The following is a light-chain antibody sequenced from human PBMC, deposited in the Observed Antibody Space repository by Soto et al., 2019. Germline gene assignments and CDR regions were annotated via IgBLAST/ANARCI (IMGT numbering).Light chain of an antibody. CDR3: QQRSSWYS. CDR2: GAS. V-gene: IGKV1-9*01. J-gene: IGKJ2*03. Sequence: DIQLTQSPFFLSASVGDRVTISCRASQAIYSYLAWYQQKPGKAPKLLIFGASKLQSGVPSRFSGSGSGTEFTLTISSLQPEDFATYYCQQRSSWYSFGQGTKLEIK. CDR1: QAIYSY.